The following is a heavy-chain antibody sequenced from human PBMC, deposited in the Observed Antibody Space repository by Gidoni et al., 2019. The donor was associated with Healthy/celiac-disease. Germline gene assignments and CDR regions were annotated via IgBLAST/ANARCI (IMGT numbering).Heavy chain of an antibody. J-gene: IGHJ4*02. V-gene: IGHV3-30*01. CDR1: GFSFSSYA. CDR2: ISYDGSNK. CDR3: ARGSYRGSGRYYFDY. D-gene: IGHD1-26*01. Sequence: QVQLVESGGGVVQPGRSRRLYCAASGFSFSSYAMHWVRQAPGKGLEWVAVISYDGSNKYYADSVKGRFTISRDNSKNTLYLQMNSLRAEDTAVYYCARGSYRGSGRYYFDYWGQGTLVTVSS.